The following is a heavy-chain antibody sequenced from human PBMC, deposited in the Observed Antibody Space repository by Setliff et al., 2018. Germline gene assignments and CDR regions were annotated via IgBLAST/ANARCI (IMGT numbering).Heavy chain of an antibody. CDR3: ARHVGIRGRGYNYYYYYMDV. J-gene: IGHJ6*03. CDR1: GGSFSGYF. V-gene: IGHV4-34*01. CDR2: INDRGST. Sequence: TLSLTCAVYGGSFSGYFWSWIRQSPGRGLEWIGEINDRGSTHYNPSLKSRVTISVDTSRNQFSLKLSSVTATDTAIYYCARHVGIRGRGYNYYYYYMDVWGKGTTVTVSS. D-gene: IGHD3-10*01.